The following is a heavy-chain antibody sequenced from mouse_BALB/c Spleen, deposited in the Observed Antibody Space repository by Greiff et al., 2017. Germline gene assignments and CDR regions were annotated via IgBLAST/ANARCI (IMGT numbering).Heavy chain of an antibody. V-gene: IGHV5-4*02. Sequence: EVKLVESGGGLVKPGGSLKLSCAASGFTFSDYYMYWVRQTPEKRLEWVATISDGGSYTYYPDSVKGRFTISRDNAKNNLYLQMSSLKSEDTAMYYCARESLYAMDDWGQGTSVTVSS. J-gene: IGHJ4*01. CDR2: ISDGGSYT. CDR3: ARESLYAMDD. CDR1: GFTFSDYY.